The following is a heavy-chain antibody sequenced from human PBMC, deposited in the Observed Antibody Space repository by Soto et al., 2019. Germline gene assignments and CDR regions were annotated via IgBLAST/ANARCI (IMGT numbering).Heavy chain of an antibody. V-gene: IGHV3-43*01. CDR2: ITWDGDTT. CDR3: AKVGSSGRRPYYYYGMDV. D-gene: IGHD6-19*01. J-gene: IGHJ6*02. CDR1: GFTFDDYS. Sequence: GGSLRLSCAASGFTFDDYSMHWVRQPPGKGLEWVSLITWDGDTTYYADSVKGRFTISRDNRRNSLFLQMNTLRTEDTALYYCAKVGSSGRRPYYYYGMDVWGQGTTVTVSS.